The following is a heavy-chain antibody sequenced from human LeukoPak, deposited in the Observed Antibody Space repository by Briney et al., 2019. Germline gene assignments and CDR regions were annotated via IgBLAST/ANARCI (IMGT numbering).Heavy chain of an antibody. CDR1: GCTFTGYY. CDR2: INPNSGGT. J-gene: IGHJ5*02. Sequence: ASVKVSSKASGCTFTGYYMHLVRQAPGQGLEWMGWINPNSGGTNYAQNFQGRVTMTRDTSISTAYMELSRLRSDDTAVYYCARDTKQGGYSLNWFDPWGQGTLVTVSS. D-gene: IGHD2-2*02. V-gene: IGHV1-2*02. CDR3: ARDTKQGGYSLNWFDP.